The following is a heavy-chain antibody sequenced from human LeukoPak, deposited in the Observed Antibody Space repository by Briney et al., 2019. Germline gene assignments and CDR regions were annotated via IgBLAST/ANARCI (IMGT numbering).Heavy chain of an antibody. CDR3: AREQANSYYDFWTGQNSLLDY. J-gene: IGHJ4*02. D-gene: IGHD3-3*01. CDR2: INSDGSST. Sequence: GGSLRLSXAAAGFTFSSYWMHWVSQAPGKGLVWVSRINSDGSSTSYADSVKVRFTISRDNAKNTLYLQMNSLRAEDTAVYYCAREQANSYYDFWTGQNSLLDYWGQGTLVTVSS. CDR1: GFTFSSYW. V-gene: IGHV3-74*01.